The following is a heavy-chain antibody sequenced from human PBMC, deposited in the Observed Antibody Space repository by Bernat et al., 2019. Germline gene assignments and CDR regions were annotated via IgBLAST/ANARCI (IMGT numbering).Heavy chain of an antibody. J-gene: IGHJ5*02. CDR1: GYTFTGYY. Sequence: QMQLVQSGAEVKKPGASVKVSCKASGYTFTGYYMHWVRQAPGQGLEWMGRINPNSGGTNYAQKFQGRVTMTRDTSISTAYMELSRLRSDDTAVYYCARVRCSSTSCYFPWFDPWGQGTLVTVSS. D-gene: IGHD2-2*01. CDR3: ARVRCSSTSCYFPWFDP. CDR2: INPNSGGT. V-gene: IGHV1-2*06.